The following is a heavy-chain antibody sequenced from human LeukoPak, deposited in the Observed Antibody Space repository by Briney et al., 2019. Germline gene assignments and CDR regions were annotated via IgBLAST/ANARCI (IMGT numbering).Heavy chain of an antibody. CDR3: ARDQGYSGYPDFDY. V-gene: IGHV1-2*02. CDR2: INPNSGGT. J-gene: IGHJ4*02. CDR1: GYTFTGYY. D-gene: IGHD5-12*01. Sequence: GASVKVSCKASGYTFTGYYMHWVRQAPGQGLEWMGWINPNSGGTNYAQKFQGRVTMTRDTSISTAYMELSRLRSDDTAVYYCARDQGYSGYPDFDYWGQGTLVTVSS.